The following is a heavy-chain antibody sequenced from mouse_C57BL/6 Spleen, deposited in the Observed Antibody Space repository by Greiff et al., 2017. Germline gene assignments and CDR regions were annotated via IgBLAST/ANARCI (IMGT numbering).Heavy chain of an antibody. J-gene: IGHJ1*03. CDR3: ARLNYGSSYWYFDV. V-gene: IGHV3-8*01. Sequence: EVKVVESGPGLAKPSQTLSLTCSVTGYSITSDYWNWIRKFPGNKLEYMGYISYSGSTYYNPSLKSRISITRDTSKNQYYLQLNSVTTEDTATYYCARLNYGSSYWYFDVWGTGTTVTVSS. CDR1: GYSITSDY. CDR2: ISYSGST. D-gene: IGHD1-1*01.